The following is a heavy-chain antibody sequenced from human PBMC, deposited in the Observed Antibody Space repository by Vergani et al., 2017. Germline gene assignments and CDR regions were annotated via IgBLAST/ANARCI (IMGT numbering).Heavy chain of an antibody. J-gene: IGHJ4*02. CDR1: GFTFSTYA. CDR2: IDNSGRSI. D-gene: IGHD3-22*01. CDR3: AGPQETSAYYYGGFDY. V-gene: IGHV3-23*01. Sequence: EVHLLESGGGLRQPGGSLKLSCAASGFTFSTYAMSWVRQVPGKGLEWVATIDNSGRSIYYADSVKGRFTISRGNSKKTLSLQMNSLTAEDTAIYYCAGPQETSAYYYGGFDYWGQGILVTVSS.